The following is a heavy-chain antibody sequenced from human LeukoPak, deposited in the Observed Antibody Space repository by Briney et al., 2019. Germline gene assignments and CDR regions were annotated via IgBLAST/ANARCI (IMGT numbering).Heavy chain of an antibody. J-gene: IGHJ4*02. D-gene: IGHD5-12*01. V-gene: IGHV3-30*18. Sequence: GRSRRLSCAASGLIFGSYGMHWVRQAPGKGLEWVSVISFDGSKKYYADSVKGRFTISRDNSKNTLYLQMNSLRAEDTAVYYCAKEGSGYDLGYLDYWGQGTLVTVSS. CDR3: AKEGSGYDLGYLDY. CDR2: ISFDGSKK. CDR1: GLIFGSYG.